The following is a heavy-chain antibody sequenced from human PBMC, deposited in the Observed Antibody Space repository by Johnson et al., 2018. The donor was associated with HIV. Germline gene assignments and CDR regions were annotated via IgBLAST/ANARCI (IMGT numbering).Heavy chain of an antibody. Sequence: MLLVESGGGLVQPGGSLRLSCAASGFIVSSNYMSWVRQAPGKGLEWVSVVYSDGNTYYADSVKGRFTISRDNSKNTLYLQMNSLRAEDTAVYYCARAVTPFGDWEAFDIWGQGTMVTVSS. V-gene: IGHV3-66*01. D-gene: IGHD3-10*01. J-gene: IGHJ3*02. CDR3: ARAVTPFGDWEAFDI. CDR1: GFIVSSNY. CDR2: VYSDGNT.